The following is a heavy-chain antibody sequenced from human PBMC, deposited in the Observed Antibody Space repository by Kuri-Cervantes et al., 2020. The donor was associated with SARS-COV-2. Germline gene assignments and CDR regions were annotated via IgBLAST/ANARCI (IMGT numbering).Heavy chain of an antibody. CDR1: GYTFASYG. J-gene: IGHJ6*02. CDR3: ARELGNTAMTGHLYYYYGMDV. V-gene: IGHV1-18*01. CDR2: ISPYHGNT. Sequence: ASVKVSCKASGYTFASYGFSWVRQAPGQGLEWMGWISPYHGNTKYTQKFQGRVTVTTDTSTSTAYMELRSLRSDDTAVYYCARELGNTAMTGHLYYYYGMDVWGQGTTVTVSS. D-gene: IGHD3-9*01.